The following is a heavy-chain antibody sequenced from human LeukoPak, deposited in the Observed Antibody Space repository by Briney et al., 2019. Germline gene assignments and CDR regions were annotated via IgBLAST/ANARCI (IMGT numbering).Heavy chain of an antibody. Sequence: ASVKVSCKASGYTFTGYYMHWLRQAPGQGLEWMGWINPNSGGTNYAQKFQGRVTMTGDTSISTAYMELSRLRSDDTAVYYCARVEWLRLEYYFDYWGQGTLVTVSS. CDR1: GYTFTGYY. D-gene: IGHD5-12*01. J-gene: IGHJ4*02. CDR2: INPNSGGT. CDR3: ARVEWLRLEYYFDY. V-gene: IGHV1-2*02.